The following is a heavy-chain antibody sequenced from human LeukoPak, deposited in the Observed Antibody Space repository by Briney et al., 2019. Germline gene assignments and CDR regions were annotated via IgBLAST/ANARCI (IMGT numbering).Heavy chain of an antibody. Sequence: ASVKVSRKASGGTFSSYAISWVRQAPGQGLEWMGGIIPIFGTANYAQKFQGRVTITADESTSTAYMELSSLRSEDTAVYYCARAVGYCSGGSCSGFDYWGQGTLVTVSS. J-gene: IGHJ4*02. D-gene: IGHD2-15*01. CDR2: IIPIFGTA. CDR1: GGTFSSYA. V-gene: IGHV1-69*13. CDR3: ARAVGYCSGGSCSGFDY.